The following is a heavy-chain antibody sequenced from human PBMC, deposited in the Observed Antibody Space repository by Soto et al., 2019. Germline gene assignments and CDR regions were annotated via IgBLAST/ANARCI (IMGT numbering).Heavy chain of an antibody. V-gene: IGHV2-5*02. CDR1: GFSLSTSGVG. Sequence: QITLKESGPTLVKPTQTLTLTCTFSGFSLSTSGVGVGWIRQPPGKALEWLALIYWDDDKRYSPSLKSRLTITKDTSKNQVVLTMTNMDPVDTATYYCAHRRGHSSSSWYYYYGMDVWGQGTTVTVSS. J-gene: IGHJ6*02. D-gene: IGHD6-6*01. CDR2: IYWDDDK. CDR3: AHRRGHSSSSWYYYYGMDV.